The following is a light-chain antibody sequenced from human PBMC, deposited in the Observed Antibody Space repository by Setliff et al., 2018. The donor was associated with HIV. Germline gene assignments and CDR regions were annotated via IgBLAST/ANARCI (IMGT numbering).Light chain of an antibody. Sequence: QSVLTQPASVSGSPGQSITVSCTGTGGDIGGYNYVSWFQQHPGKAPKLVIYDVFYRPSGVSPRFSGTKSGNTASLTISGLQAEDEADYYCSSYTRSGSTDVFGTGTKGTVL. J-gene: IGLJ1*01. CDR3: SSYTRSGSTDV. V-gene: IGLV2-14*03. CDR1: GGDIGGYNY. CDR2: DVF.